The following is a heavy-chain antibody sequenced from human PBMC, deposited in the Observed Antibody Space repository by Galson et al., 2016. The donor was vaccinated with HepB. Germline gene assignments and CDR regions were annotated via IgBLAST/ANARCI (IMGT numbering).Heavy chain of an antibody. J-gene: IGHJ4*02. V-gene: IGHV1-46*01. D-gene: IGHD6-13*01. CDR1: GYTFTTYY. CDR3: ARDKHGSSWPPIFNY. Sequence: SGYTFTTYYMHWVRQAPGQGLEWMGIINPSGSSTSYAQKFQGRVTVTRDTSTSTVYMELSSLRSDDTAIYYCARDKHGSSWPPIFNYWGQGTLVTVSS. CDR2: INPSGSST.